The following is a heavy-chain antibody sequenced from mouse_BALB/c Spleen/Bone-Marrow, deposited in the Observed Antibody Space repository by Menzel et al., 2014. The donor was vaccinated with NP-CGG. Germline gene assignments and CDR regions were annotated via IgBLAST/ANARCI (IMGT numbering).Heavy chain of an antibody. CDR3: ARYDYGWYFYV. Sequence: QLVESGAELVKPGASVKLSCTASGFNIKDTYMHWVKQGPEQGLEWIGRIDPANGNTKYDPKFQGKATITADTSSNTAYLQLSSLTSEDTAVYYCARYDYGWYFYVWGAGTTVTVSS. CDR2: IDPANGNT. D-gene: IGHD1-1*01. J-gene: IGHJ1*01. V-gene: IGHV14-3*02. CDR1: GFNIKDTY.